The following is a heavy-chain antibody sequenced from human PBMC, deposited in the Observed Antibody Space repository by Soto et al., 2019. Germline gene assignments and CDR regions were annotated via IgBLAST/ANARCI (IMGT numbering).Heavy chain of an antibody. Sequence: GWSLRLSCAASGFTFSDYYMSWLRQPPGKGLEWVSYISKSGSIIHFADSVKGRFAISRDNAKNTLYLQMSSLRAEDTALYYCERDLSPYSDYYDESTSETWFDPWGQGTLVTVCS. CDR1: GFTFSDYY. D-gene: IGHD3-16*01. V-gene: IGHV3-11*01. CDR3: ERDLSPYSDYYDESTSETWFDP. CDR2: ISKSGSII. J-gene: IGHJ5*02.